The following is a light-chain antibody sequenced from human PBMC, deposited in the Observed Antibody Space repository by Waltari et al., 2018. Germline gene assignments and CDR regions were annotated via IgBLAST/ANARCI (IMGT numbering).Light chain of an antibody. CDR2: AAS. Sequence: EIVLTQSPATLSLSPGERATLFCRASESIGTSFAWSHPLPGQAPRLLLYAASTRATGIPARFSGSGSGTDFSLTISSLEAEDFALYYWQQRSNRLLSFGGGTQVE. CDR3: QQRSNRLLS. J-gene: IGKJ4*01. V-gene: IGKV3-11*01. CDR1: ESIGTS.